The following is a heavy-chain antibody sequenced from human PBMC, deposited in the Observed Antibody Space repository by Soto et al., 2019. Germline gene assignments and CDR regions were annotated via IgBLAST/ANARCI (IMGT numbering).Heavy chain of an antibody. V-gene: IGHV3-11*06. CDR3: ARTHWLTSSGWSFFDY. D-gene: IGHD6-19*01. J-gene: IGHJ4*02. CDR2: ISSSSSYT. CDR1: GFTFSDYY. Sequence: GGSLRLSCAASGFTFSDYYMSWIRQAPGKGLEWVSYISSSSSYTNYADSVKGRFTISRDNAKNSLYLQMNSLRAEDTAVYYCARTHWLTSSGWSFFDYWGQGTLVTVSS.